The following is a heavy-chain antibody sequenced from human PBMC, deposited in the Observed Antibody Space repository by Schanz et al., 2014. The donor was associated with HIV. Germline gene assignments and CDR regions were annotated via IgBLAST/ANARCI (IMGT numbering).Heavy chain of an antibody. D-gene: IGHD2-8*01. CDR1: GFNVSNNY. Sequence: VQLVESGGGLMQPGGSLRLSCAASGFNVSNNYVSWVRQAPGKGLEWVSVIHSDGTKYYADSVKGRFIISRDNTKNTLYLQMSSLRADDTAFYYCARDSLYPASYYYGLDVWGQGTPVSVYS. V-gene: IGHV3-66*03. CDR3: ARDSLYPASYYYGLDV. CDR2: IHSDGTK. J-gene: IGHJ6*02.